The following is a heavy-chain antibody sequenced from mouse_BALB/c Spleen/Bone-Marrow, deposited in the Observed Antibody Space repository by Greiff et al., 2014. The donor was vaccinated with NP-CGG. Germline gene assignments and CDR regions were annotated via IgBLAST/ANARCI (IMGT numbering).Heavy chain of an antibody. Sequence: DVQLVESGGGLVKPGGSLKLSCAASGFAFSSYDMSWVRQTPGKRLEWVAYISSGGGSTYYPDTVKGRFTISRDNAKNTLYLQMSSLKSEDTAMYYCARQGAYYGNYKYFDVWGAGTTVTVSS. CDR3: ARQGAYYGNYKYFDV. CDR2: ISSGGGST. V-gene: IGHV5-12-1*01. J-gene: IGHJ1*01. D-gene: IGHD2-10*01. CDR1: GFAFSSYD.